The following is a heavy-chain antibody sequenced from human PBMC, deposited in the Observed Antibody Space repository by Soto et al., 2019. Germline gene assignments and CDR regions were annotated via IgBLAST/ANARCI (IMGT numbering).Heavy chain of an antibody. Sequence: SETLSLTCAVSGGSISSSNWWSWVRQPPGKGLEWIGEIYHSGSTNYNPSLKSRVTISVDKSKNQFSLKLSSVTAADTAVYYCARDRVAVAAYGMGVWGQGTTVTVSS. CDR2: IYHSGST. V-gene: IGHV4-4*02. CDR1: GGSISSSNW. CDR3: ARDRVAVAAYGMGV. J-gene: IGHJ6*02. D-gene: IGHD6-19*01.